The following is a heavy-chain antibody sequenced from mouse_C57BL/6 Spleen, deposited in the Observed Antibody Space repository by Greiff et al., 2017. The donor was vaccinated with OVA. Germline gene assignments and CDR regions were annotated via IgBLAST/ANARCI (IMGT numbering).Heavy chain of an antibody. CDR2: IYPGNSDT. CDR3: TRWIYDYDDEEAMDY. Sequence: EVQRVESGTVLARPGASVKMSCKTSGYTFTSYWMHWVKQRPGQGLEWIGAIYPGNSDTSYNQKFKGKAKLTAVTSASTAYMELSSLTNEDSAVYYCTRWIYDYDDEEAMDYWGQGTSVTVSS. V-gene: IGHV1-5*01. D-gene: IGHD2-4*01. CDR1: GYTFTSYW. J-gene: IGHJ4*01.